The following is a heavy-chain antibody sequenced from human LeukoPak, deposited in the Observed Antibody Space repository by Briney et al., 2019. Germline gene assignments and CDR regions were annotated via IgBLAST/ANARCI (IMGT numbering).Heavy chain of an antibody. CDR2: ISYNGSNE. D-gene: IGHD3-3*01. J-gene: IGHJ3*02. CDR1: GFPFSNYG. CDR3: AKMGPAGGYDFWSGSDAFDI. Sequence: GRSLRLSCAASGFPFSNYGMHWVREAPGKGLEWVAVISYNGSNEYYADSVKGRFTISRDNSKNTLYLQMNSLRAEDTAVYYCAKMGPAGGYDFWSGSDAFDIWGQGTMVTVSS. V-gene: IGHV3-30*18.